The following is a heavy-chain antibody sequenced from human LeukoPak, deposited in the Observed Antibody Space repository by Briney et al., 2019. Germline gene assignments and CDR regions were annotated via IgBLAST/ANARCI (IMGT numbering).Heavy chain of an antibody. CDR3: VKRKSIFGVVIDYYFDY. CDR2: ISSNGGST. V-gene: IGHV3-64D*09. Sequence: GGSLRLSCAASGFTFSSYGMHWVRQAPGKGLEYVSAISSNGGSTYYADSVKGRFTISRDNSKNTLYLQMSSLRAEDTAVYYCVKRKSIFGVVIDYYFDYWGQGTLVTVSS. CDR1: GFTFSSYG. J-gene: IGHJ4*02. D-gene: IGHD3-3*01.